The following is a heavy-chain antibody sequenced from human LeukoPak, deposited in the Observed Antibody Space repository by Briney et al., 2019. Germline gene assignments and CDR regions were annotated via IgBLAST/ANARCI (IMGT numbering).Heavy chain of an antibody. V-gene: IGHV4-31*03. CDR2: IYYSGST. D-gene: IGHD5-12*01. CDR3: ASFPRIVATQNFDY. J-gene: IGHJ4*02. Sequence: KTSETLSLTCTVSGGPISSGGYDWSWIRQHPGKGLEWIGYIYYSGSTYYNPSLKSRVTISVDTSKNQFSLKLSSVTAADTAVYYCASFPRIVATQNFDYWGQGTLVTVSS. CDR1: GGPISSGGYD.